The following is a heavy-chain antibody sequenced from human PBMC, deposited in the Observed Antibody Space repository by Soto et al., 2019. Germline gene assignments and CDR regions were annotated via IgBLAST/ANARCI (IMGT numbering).Heavy chain of an antibody. CDR3: ARDSTARLAWFDP. CDR2: ISGYNGNT. Sequence: AASVKVSCKASGYTFTTYDITWVRQAPGQGLEWMGWISGYNGNTKYAPRLQGRVTLTTETSTSTAYMELRSLTSDDTAVYYCARDSTARLAWFDPWGQGTPVTVSS. D-gene: IGHD6-6*01. V-gene: IGHV1-18*04. J-gene: IGHJ5*02. CDR1: GYTFTTYD.